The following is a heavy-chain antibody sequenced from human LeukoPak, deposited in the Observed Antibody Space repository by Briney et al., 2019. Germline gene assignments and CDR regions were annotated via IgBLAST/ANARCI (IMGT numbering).Heavy chain of an antibody. CDR3: AREGTGGSCYF. V-gene: IGHV3-74*01. D-gene: IGHD2-15*01. CDR1: GFTFSSYW. CDR2: INADGSTT. Sequence: GGSLRLSCAASGFTFSSYWMHWVRQAPGKGLVWVSRINADGSTTRFADSVKGRFTISRDNAKNTLYLQMNSLRAEDTAAYYCAREGTGGSCYFWGQGTLVTVSS. J-gene: IGHJ4*02.